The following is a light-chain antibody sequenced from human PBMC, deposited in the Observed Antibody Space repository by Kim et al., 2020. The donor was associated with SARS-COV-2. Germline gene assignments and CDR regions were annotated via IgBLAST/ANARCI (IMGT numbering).Light chain of an antibody. CDR2: DVN. CDR3: SSYTSGSTYV. CDR1: SSDVGGYNY. Sequence: GQSTTTSCPGTSSDVGGYNYVSWYQQHPGKAPKLIIYDVNRWPPGVSKRFSGSQYGRTASLTISGLQAEDEADYYCSSYTSGSTYVFGTGTKVTVL. J-gene: IGLJ1*01. V-gene: IGLV2-14*04.